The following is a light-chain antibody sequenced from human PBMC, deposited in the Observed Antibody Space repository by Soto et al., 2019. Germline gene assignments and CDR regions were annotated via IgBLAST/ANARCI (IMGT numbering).Light chain of an antibody. CDR2: WAS. Sequence: DIVMTQSPDSLAVSLGERATINCKSSQSVLYSSNNKNYLSWYQQKPGQPPKLLIYWASTRESVVPDRFSGSGSGTDFTLTISSLQAEDEAVYYCQQYYSTPLTFGGGTKVEIK. CDR3: QQYYSTPLT. V-gene: IGKV4-1*01. CDR1: QSVLYSSNNKNY. J-gene: IGKJ4*01.